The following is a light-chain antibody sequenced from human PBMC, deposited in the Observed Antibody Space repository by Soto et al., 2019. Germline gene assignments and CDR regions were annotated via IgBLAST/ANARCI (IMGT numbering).Light chain of an antibody. CDR1: QSVSSDY. CDR2: GAS. J-gene: IGKJ5*01. CDR3: QHRNSWPPGAT. V-gene: IGKV3-11*01. Sequence: EIGLTQSPNTLSLSPGERATLSCRASQSVSSDYLAWYQQKPGQAPRLLIYGASNRATGTPARFSGSGSGTDFTLTISSLETEDSAVYYCQHRNSWPPGATFGQGTRLEI.